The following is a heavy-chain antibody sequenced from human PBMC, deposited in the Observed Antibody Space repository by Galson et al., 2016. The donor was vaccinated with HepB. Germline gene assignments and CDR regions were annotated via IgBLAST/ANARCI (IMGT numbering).Heavy chain of an antibody. Sequence: ETLSLTCTVSGGSISTSSFYWGWIRQPPGKGLEWIGNILYSGTTYNNPSLKSRVTITVDTSKNQFSLKLTSVTAAGTAVYYCARTGRSGSSYGGIQGTFDVWGQGTMVTVSS. J-gene: IGHJ3*01. CDR2: ILYSGTT. CDR3: ARTGRSGSSYGGIQGTFDV. V-gene: IGHV4-39*01. D-gene: IGHD5-18*01. CDR1: GGSISTSSFY.